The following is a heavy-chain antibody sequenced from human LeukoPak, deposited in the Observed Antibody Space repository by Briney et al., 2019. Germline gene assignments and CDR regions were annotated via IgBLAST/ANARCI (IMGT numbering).Heavy chain of an antibody. D-gene: IGHD6-19*01. CDR3: ARDVQAGPGY. V-gene: IGHV3-21*01. CDR2: ISSSSSYI. CDR1: GFTFSSYA. Sequence: GGSLRLSCTASGFTFSSYAMNWVRQAPGKGLEWVSSISSSSSYIYYADSVKGRFTISRDNAKNSLYLQMNSLRAEDTAVYYCARDVQAGPGYWGQGTLVTVSS. J-gene: IGHJ4*02.